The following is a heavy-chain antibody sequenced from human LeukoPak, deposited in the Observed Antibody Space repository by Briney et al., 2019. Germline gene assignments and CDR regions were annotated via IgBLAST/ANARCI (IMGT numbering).Heavy chain of an antibody. V-gene: IGHV3-23*01. CDR3: TRVPDGYNYDYYYYYMDV. Sequence: PGGSLRLSCAASGFTFSSYAMSWVRQAPGKGLEWVSAISGSGGSTYYADSVKGRFTISRDNSKNTLYLQMNSLKTEDTAVYYCTRVPDGYNYDYYYYYMDVWGKGTTVTISS. D-gene: IGHD5-24*01. CDR2: ISGSGGST. CDR1: GFTFSSYA. J-gene: IGHJ6*03.